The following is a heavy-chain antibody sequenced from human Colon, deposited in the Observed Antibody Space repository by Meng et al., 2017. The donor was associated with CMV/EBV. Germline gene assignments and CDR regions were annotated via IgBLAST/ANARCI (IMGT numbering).Heavy chain of an antibody. Sequence: VQLVRSGAEGTKPGSSVKGFCKASGGTFDTSTFNWVRQAPGQGLEWMGGIIPMFGSPSYSQKFRGRVTITADELEVNSLRSEDTAVYYCARGKQAGFDLWGQGTLVTVSS. V-gene: IGHV1-69*01. CDR2: IIPMFGSP. CDR3: ARGKQAGFDL. D-gene: IGHD6-13*01. CDR1: GGTFDTST. J-gene: IGHJ5*02.